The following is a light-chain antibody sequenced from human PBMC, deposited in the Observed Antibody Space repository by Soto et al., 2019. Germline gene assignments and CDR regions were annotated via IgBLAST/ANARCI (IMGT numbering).Light chain of an antibody. CDR1: SSNIGSNT. J-gene: IGLJ1*01. V-gene: IGLV1-44*01. CDR3: AAWDDSLNGHV. Sequence: QSVLTQPPSASGTPGQRGTISCSGSSSNIGSNTVNWYQQLPGTAPKLLIYSNNQRPSGVPDRFSGSKSGTSASLAISGLQSEDEADYYCAAWDDSLNGHVFGTGTKLTVL. CDR2: SNN.